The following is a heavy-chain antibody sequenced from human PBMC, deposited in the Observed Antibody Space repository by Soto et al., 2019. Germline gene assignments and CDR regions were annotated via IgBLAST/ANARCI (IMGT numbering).Heavy chain of an antibody. D-gene: IGHD2-15*01. CDR2: IYPGDSDT. V-gene: IGHV5-51*01. CDR3: ARNLRDTPFDY. CDR1: GYSFTNYW. Sequence: GESLKISCRVSGYSFTNYWIGWLRQMPGKVLEWMGIIYPGDSDTRYSPSFQGQVTISADKSISTAYLQWSSLKASDTAIYYCARNLRDTPFDYWGQGTLVTVSS. J-gene: IGHJ4*02.